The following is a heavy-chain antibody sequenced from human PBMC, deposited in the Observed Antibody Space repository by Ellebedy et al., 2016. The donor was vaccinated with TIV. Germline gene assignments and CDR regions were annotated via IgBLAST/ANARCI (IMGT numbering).Heavy chain of an antibody. D-gene: IGHD4-11*01. CDR1: GFTLGDYD. CDR3: SSSTVSADYYYYYHLDV. Sequence: GASLRLSXTTSGFTLGDYDLSWFRQAPGKGLEWVGLIRKKAYAGTTKYAASLKGRFTMSRDDSKSIVYLQMDSLKIEDTAVYYCSSSTVSADYYYYYHLDVWGKGTTVTVSS. J-gene: IGHJ6*03. CDR2: IRKKAYAGTT. V-gene: IGHV3-49*03.